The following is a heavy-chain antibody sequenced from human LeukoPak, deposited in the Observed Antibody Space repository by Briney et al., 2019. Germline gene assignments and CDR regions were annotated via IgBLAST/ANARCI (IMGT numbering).Heavy chain of an antibody. Sequence: GSSVKVSCKASGGTFSSYAISWVRQAPGQGLEWMGRIIAYNGNTNYAQKLQGRVTMTTDTSTSTAYMELRSLRSDDTAVYYCARAPTVDSSGSEVDYWGQGTLVTVSS. V-gene: IGHV1-18*01. CDR3: ARAPTVDSSGSEVDY. CDR2: IIAYNGNT. D-gene: IGHD3-22*01. J-gene: IGHJ4*02. CDR1: GGTFSSYA.